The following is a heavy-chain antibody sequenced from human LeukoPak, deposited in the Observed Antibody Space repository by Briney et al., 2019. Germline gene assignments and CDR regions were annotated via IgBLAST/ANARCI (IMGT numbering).Heavy chain of an antibody. D-gene: IGHD3-3*01. V-gene: IGHV3-48*03. Sequence: GGSLRLSCAASGFTFSNYEMNWVRQAPGEGLEWISYISTSGSSVNYADSVKGRFTISRDNAKNSLYLQMNSLRAEDTAVYYCARVGYDFWSGSKDYYYMDVWGKGTTVTVSS. J-gene: IGHJ6*03. CDR3: ARVGYDFWSGSKDYYYMDV. CDR2: ISTSGSSV. CDR1: GFTFSNYE.